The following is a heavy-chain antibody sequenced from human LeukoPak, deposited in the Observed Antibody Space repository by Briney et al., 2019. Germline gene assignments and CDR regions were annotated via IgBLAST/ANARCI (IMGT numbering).Heavy chain of an antibody. CDR3: ARDLGYSYGTTY. V-gene: IGHV3-20*04. D-gene: IGHD5-18*01. CDR1: GFTFDDHG. CDR2: INWNGGST. Sequence: GGSLRLSCRASGFTFDDHGMSWVRQVPGKGLEWVSGINWNGGSTGYADSVRGRFTISRDNAKNSLYLQMNSLRAEDTAVYYCARDLGYSYGTTYWGQGTLVTVSS. J-gene: IGHJ4*02.